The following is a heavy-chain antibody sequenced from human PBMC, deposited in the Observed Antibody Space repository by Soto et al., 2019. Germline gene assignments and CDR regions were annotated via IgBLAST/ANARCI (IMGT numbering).Heavy chain of an antibody. CDR3: TSGHTTTGRVY. Sequence: GGSLRLSCAASGFTFSRYGMHWVRQAPGEGLEWVSLTSYDGSDEWYADSVKGRFTISRDNSKNTLFLQMNSLRVEDTAVYYCTSGHTTTGRVYWGQGTLVTVSS. CDR1: GFTFSRYG. V-gene: IGHV3-30*03. CDR2: TSYDGSDE. J-gene: IGHJ4*02. D-gene: IGHD1-1*01.